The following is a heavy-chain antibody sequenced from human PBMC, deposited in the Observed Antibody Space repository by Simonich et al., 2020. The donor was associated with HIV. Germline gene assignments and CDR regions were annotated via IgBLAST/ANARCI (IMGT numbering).Heavy chain of an antibody. CDR3: VRRMAGTDAFDI. Sequence: EVQLVQSGAEVKKPGESLKISCKGSGYSFTNYWIAWVRQMPGKGLDWMVIIYPGESDTTYSPSFQGQVTISADKSISTAYLQWSSLKASDTAMYYCVRRMAGTDAFDIWGQGTMVTVSS. CDR1: GYSFTNYW. CDR2: IYPGESDT. D-gene: IGHD6-19*01. J-gene: IGHJ3*02. V-gene: IGHV5-51*03.